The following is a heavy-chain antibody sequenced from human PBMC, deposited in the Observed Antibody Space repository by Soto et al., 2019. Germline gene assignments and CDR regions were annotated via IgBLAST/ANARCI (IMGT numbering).Heavy chain of an antibody. J-gene: IGHJ5*02. CDR1: GFTFSSYG. D-gene: IGHD6-19*01. V-gene: IGHV3-33*01. CDR2: IWYDGSNK. Sequence: GGSLRLSCAASGFTFSSYGMHWVRQAPGKGLEWVAVIWYDGSNKYYADSVKGRFTISRDNSKNTLYLQMNSLRAEDTAVYYCAREGTYEKQWLQENWFDPRGQGTLVTVSS. CDR3: AREGTYEKQWLQENWFDP.